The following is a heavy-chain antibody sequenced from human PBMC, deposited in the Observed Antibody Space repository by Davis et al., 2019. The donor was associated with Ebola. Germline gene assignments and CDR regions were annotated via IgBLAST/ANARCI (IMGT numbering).Heavy chain of an antibody. D-gene: IGHD3-3*01. CDR3: ARQPNYDFWSGYLGA. Sequence: MPAGSLRLSCTVSGGSVSSGYYYWSWVRQPPGKGLEWIGYIYYSGSTKNSPSLKSRVTISVDTSKNQFSLKLSSVTAADTAVYYCARQPNYDFWSGYLGAWGQGTLVTVSS. V-gene: IGHV4-61*01. CDR2: IYYSGST. J-gene: IGHJ5*02. CDR1: GGSVSSGYYY.